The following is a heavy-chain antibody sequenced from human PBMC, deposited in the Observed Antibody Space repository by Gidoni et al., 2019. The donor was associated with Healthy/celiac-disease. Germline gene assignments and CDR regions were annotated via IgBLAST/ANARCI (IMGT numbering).Heavy chain of an antibody. Sequence: QVQLQESGPGLVKPSETLSLTCTVSGGSISSYYWSWIRQPPGKGLEWIGYIYYSGSTNYNPSLKSRVTISVDTSKNQFSLKLSSVTAADTAVYYCARLEQRWLQLNYYYGMDVWGQGTTVTVSS. CDR3: ARLEQRWLQLNYYYGMDV. D-gene: IGHD1-1*01. CDR2: IYYSGST. V-gene: IGHV4-59*08. CDR1: GGSISSYY. J-gene: IGHJ6*02.